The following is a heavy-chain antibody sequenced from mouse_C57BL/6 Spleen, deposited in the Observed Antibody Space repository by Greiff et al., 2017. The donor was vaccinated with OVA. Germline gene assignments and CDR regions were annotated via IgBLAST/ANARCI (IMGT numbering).Heavy chain of an antibody. CDR2: ISSGGSYT. D-gene: IGHD1-1*01. Sequence: EVQLQESGGDLVKPGGSLKLSCAASGFTFSSYGMSWVRQTPDKRLEWVATISSGGSYTYYPDSVKGRFTISRDNAKNTLYLQMSSLKSEDTAMYYCARWGTTVVVDYWGQGTTLTVSS. V-gene: IGHV5-6*01. CDR3: ARWGTTVVVDY. J-gene: IGHJ2*01. CDR1: GFTFSSYG.